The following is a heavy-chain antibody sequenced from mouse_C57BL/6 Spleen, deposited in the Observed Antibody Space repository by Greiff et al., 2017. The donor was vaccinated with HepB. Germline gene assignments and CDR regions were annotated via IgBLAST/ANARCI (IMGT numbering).Heavy chain of an antibody. D-gene: IGHD1-1*01. CDR1: GFTFSDYG. CDR3: ARGTVRGAMDY. CDR2: ISSGSSTI. V-gene: IGHV5-17*01. J-gene: IGHJ4*01. Sequence: DVMLVESGGGLVKPGGSLKLSCAASGFTFSDYGMHWVRQAPEKGLEWVAYISSGSSTIYYADTVKGRFTISRDNAKNTLFLQMTSLRSEDTAMYYCARGTVRGAMDYWGQGTSVTVSS.